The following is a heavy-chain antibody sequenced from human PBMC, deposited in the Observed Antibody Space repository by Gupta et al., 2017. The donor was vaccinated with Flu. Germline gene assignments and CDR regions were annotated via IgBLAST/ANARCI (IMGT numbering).Heavy chain of an antibody. J-gene: IGHJ5*02. Sequence: GFTFDDEGMSWARQAPGKGLEWVSGIDWNGDKTSYADSVKGRFTISRDNARKSLFLQMTSRRPEDTAFYHCARLACSGPACHLDPWGQGTLVNVSS. CDR1: GFTFDDEG. CDR2: IDWNGDKT. V-gene: IGHV3-20*01. D-gene: IGHD2-15*01. CDR3: ARLACSGPACHLDP.